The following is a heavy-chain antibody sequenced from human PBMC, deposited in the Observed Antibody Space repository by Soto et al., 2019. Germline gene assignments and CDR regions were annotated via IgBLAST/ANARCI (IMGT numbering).Heavy chain of an antibody. D-gene: IGHD1-26*01. V-gene: IGHV5-51*01. CDR2: IFPRDSDT. CDR1: GYTFSNHW. Sequence: GESLKISCQGSGYTFSNHWINWVRLVPGKGLEWMGIIFPRDSDTRYSPSLQGQVIISVDKSTNTAYLQWTRLTASDTAIYYCANSIEGGSMDVWGQGPTGTVSS. CDR3: ANSIEGGSMDV. J-gene: IGHJ6*02.